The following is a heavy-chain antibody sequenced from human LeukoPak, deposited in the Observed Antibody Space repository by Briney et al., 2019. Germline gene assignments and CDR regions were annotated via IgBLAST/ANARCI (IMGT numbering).Heavy chain of an antibody. CDR3: ARAVEPDAFDI. Sequence: GGSLRLSCAASGFIFSNYEMNWVRQAPGKGLEWVSYISSSGSSIYYADSVKGRFTISRDNAKNSLYLQMNSLRAEDTAVYYCARAVEPDAFDIWGQGTMVTVSS. D-gene: IGHD1-26*01. J-gene: IGHJ3*02. CDR2: ISSSGSSI. V-gene: IGHV3-48*03. CDR1: GFIFSNYE.